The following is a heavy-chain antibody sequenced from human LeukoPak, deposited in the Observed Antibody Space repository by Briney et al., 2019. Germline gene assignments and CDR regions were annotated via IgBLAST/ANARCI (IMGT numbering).Heavy chain of an antibody. V-gene: IGHV4-4*09. CDR3: AGWGAGSSSSGGFDY. J-gene: IGHJ4*02. D-gene: IGHD6-6*01. Sequence: PSETLSLTCTVSGGSNSSYYWSWIRQPPAKGLEWIGYIYTSWSTNYNPSLKSRVTISVDTSKNQFSLKLSSVTAADTAVYYCAGWGAGSSSSGGFDYWGQGTLVTVSS. CDR2: IYTSWST. CDR1: GGSNSSYY.